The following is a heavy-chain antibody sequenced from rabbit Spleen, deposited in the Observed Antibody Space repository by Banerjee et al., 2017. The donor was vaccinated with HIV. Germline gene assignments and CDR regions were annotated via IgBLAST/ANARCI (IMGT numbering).Heavy chain of an antibody. CDR2: INSYTGKP. J-gene: IGHJ4*01. CDR3: ARDLASVVGWNFSL. CDR1: GFSFSSSYY. D-gene: IGHD3-1*01. V-gene: IGHV1S40*01. Sequence: QSLEESGGGLVQPEGSLALTCKASGFSFSSSYYMCWVRQAPGKGLQWIACINSYTGKPVYATWAKGRFTISRTSSTTVTLQMTSLTAADTATYFCARDLASVVGWNFSLWGPGTLVTVS.